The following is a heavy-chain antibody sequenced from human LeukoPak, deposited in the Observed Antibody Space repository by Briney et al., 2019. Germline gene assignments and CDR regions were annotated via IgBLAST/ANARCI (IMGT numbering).Heavy chain of an antibody. V-gene: IGHV3-11*01. CDR1: GFTFSDYY. CDR3: AREPSITMIVGWFDP. Sequence: GGSLRLSCAASGFTFSDYYMSWIRQAPGKGLEWVSYISSSGSTIYYADSVKGRFTISRDNAKNSLYLQMNSLRAGDKVVYYCAREPSITMIVGWFDPWGQGTLVTVSS. CDR2: ISSSGSTI. D-gene: IGHD3-22*01. J-gene: IGHJ5*02.